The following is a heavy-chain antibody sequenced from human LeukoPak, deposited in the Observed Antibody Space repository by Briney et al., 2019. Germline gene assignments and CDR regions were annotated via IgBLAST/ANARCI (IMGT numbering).Heavy chain of an antibody. V-gene: IGHV3-21*01. CDR2: ISSSGHYI. CDR3: TRQWLRVMDV. J-gene: IGHJ6*04. Sequence: PGGSLRLSCASSGFTFTAYSMNWVRQAPGKRLEWISFISSSGHYIYYADSLKGRFTISRDNANSSLYLQISTLKAEDTAVYYCTRQWLRVMDVWGKGTTVTVSS. CDR1: GFTFTAYS. D-gene: IGHD6-19*01.